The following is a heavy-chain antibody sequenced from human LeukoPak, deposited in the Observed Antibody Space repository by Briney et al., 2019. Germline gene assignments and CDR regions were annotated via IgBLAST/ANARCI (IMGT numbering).Heavy chain of an antibody. CDR2: LSKSGNT. CDR3: ARARYVNSFYAFDI. D-gene: IGHD3-9*01. Sequence: KPSETLSLTCTVSGGSIRSHYWSWIRLPPGKGLEWIGYLSKSGNTNYSPSLKSRVTIFGDTSKNQFFLKLSSVTAADTAVYYCARARYVNSFYAFDIWGQGTLVTVSS. J-gene: IGHJ3*02. V-gene: IGHV4-59*11. CDR1: GGSIRSHY.